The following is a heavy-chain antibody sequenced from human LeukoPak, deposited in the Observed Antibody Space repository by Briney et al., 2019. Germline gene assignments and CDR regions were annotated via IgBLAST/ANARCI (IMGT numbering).Heavy chain of an antibody. J-gene: IGHJ4*02. V-gene: IGHV1-2*02. Sequence: ASVKVSCKASGYTFTGYYMRWVRQAPGQGLEWMGWINPNSGGTNYAQKFQGRVTMTRDTSISTAYMELSRLRSDDTAVYYCARDPDYGGDYVGVDYWGQGTLVTVSS. D-gene: IGHD4-23*01. CDR2: INPNSGGT. CDR3: ARDPDYGGDYVGVDY. CDR1: GYTFTGYY.